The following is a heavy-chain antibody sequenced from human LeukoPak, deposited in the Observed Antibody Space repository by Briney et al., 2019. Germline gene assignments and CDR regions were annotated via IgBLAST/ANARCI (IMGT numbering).Heavy chain of an antibody. CDR3: ARLREIPVFGVVTKSTSYFDY. CDR1: GFTFTNYW. J-gene: IGHJ4*02. D-gene: IGHD3-3*01. Sequence: GGSLRLSCAASGFTFTNYWMSWVRQAPGKGLELVANIKQDRSEKYYVDSVKGRFTLSRDNAKSSLYLQMNSLRAEDTAVYDCARLREIPVFGVVTKSTSYFDYWGQGTLVTVSS. V-gene: IGHV3-7*01. CDR2: IKQDRSEK.